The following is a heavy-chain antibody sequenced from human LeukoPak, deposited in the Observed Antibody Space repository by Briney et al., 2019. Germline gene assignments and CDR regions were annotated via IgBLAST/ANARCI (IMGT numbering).Heavy chain of an antibody. CDR1: GGSISSSSHY. CDR2: INYSGST. J-gene: IGHJ4*02. CDR3: VRYVVYGSGIYYFVY. Sequence: SETLSLTCTASGGSISSSSHYWSCMAQPPGKGRESIASINYSGSTYYNTSLRSRATTSVDTSKTQFTLKLSSVTAAETAVFYCVRYVVYGSGIYYFVYWGQGTLVTVSS. D-gene: IGHD3-10*01. V-gene: IGHV4-39*01.